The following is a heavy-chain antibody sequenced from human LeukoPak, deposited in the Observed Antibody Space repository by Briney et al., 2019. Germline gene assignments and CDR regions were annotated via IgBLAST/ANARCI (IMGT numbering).Heavy chain of an antibody. D-gene: IGHD3-22*01. J-gene: IGHJ6*03. Sequence: SQTLSLTCTVYGGSISSGDYYWSWIRQPPGKGLEWIGYIYYSGSTYYNPSLKSRVTISVDTSKNQFSLKLSSVTAADTAVYYCARVGRYYDSSGYYYYYYYYMDVWGKGTTVTVSS. CDR3: ARVGRYYDSSGYYYYYYYYMDV. V-gene: IGHV4-30-4*08. CDR2: IYYSGST. CDR1: GGSISSGDYY.